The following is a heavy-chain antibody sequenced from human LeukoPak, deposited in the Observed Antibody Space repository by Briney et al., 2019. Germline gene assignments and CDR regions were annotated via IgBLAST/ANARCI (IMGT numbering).Heavy chain of an antibody. CDR3: AKKGGSLSPGNYFDY. J-gene: IGHJ4*02. V-gene: IGHV3-23*01. CDR2: LSESGVAT. D-gene: IGHD1-26*01. Sequence: PGGSLRLSCVASGFTFSSYAMSWVRQAPGKGLEWVSSLSESGVATYYADSVKGRLTISRDNSKNTLYLQMNSLRAEDTAIYYCAKKGGSLSPGNYFDYGGQGTLVTVSS. CDR1: GFTFSSYA.